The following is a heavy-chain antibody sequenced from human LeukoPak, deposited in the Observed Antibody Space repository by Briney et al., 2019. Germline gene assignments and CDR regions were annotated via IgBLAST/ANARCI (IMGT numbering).Heavy chain of an antibody. D-gene: IGHD3-16*01. Sequence: GGSLRLSCAASGFTFSSYGMHWVRQAPGKGLEWVAFIRYDGSNKYYADSVKGRFTISRDNSKNTLYLQMNSLRAEDTAVYYCAKDVGGPLEGLIDYWGQGTLVTVSS. CDR1: GFTFSSYG. CDR2: IRYDGSNK. J-gene: IGHJ4*02. V-gene: IGHV3-30*02. CDR3: AKDVGGPLEGLIDY.